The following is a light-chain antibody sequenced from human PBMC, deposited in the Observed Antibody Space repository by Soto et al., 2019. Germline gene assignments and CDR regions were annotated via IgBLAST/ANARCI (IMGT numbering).Light chain of an antibody. J-gene: IGKJ1*01. V-gene: IGKV1-5*01. CDR3: QQYETFSGT. Sequence: DTQMTQSPSTLSASVGDRVPITCRASQSISSWLAWYQQKPGEAPKLLIYDASALPRGVPSRFSGSGSGTKFTLTIASLQPDDFATYYCQQYETFSGTVGPGTKVDIK. CDR1: QSISSW. CDR2: DAS.